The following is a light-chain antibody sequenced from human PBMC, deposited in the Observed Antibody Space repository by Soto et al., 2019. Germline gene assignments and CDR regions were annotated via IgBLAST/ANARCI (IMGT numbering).Light chain of an antibody. V-gene: IGLV1-40*01. Sequence: QSVLTQPPSVSGAPGQRVAMSCTGSSSNIGAGYDVHWYQQLPGTAPKLLINVNSNRPSGVPDRFSGSKSGTSASLAITGLQAEDEADYYCQSYDNSLSAWVFGGGTKLTVL. CDR1: SSNIGAGYD. J-gene: IGLJ3*02. CDR3: QSYDNSLSAWV. CDR2: VNS.